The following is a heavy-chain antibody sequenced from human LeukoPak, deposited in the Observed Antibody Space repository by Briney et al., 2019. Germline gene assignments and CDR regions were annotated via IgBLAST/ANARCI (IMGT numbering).Heavy chain of an antibody. Sequence: GGSLRLSCAASGFTFSSYAMHWVRQAPGKGLEWVAVISYDGSNKYYADSVQGRFTISRDNSKNTLYLQMNSLRAEDTAVYYCARALYCSGGSCYSAFRYNWFDPWGQGTLVTVSS. CDR2: ISYDGSNK. V-gene: IGHV3-30*04. CDR3: ARALYCSGGSCYSAFRYNWFDP. D-gene: IGHD2-15*01. CDR1: GFTFSSYA. J-gene: IGHJ5*02.